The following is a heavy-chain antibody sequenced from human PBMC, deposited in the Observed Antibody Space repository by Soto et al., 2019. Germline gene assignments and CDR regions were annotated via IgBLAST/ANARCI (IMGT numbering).Heavy chain of an antibody. Sequence: SETLSLTCTVSGGSISSYYWSWIRQPPGKGLEWIGYIYYSGSTNYNPSLKSRVTISVDTSKNQFSLKLSSVTAADTAVYYCARDRMYYDFWSGYSNSYHDAFDIWGQGTMVTVS. CDR3: ARDRMYYDFWSGYSNSYHDAFDI. CDR1: GGSISSYY. J-gene: IGHJ3*02. CDR2: IYYSGST. V-gene: IGHV4-59*01. D-gene: IGHD3-3*01.